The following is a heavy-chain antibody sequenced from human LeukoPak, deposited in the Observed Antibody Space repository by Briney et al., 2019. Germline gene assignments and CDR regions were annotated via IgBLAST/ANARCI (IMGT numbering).Heavy chain of an antibody. V-gene: IGHV4-39*02. CDR3: AIYSSSSGRIDP. Sequence: SETLSLTCTVSSGSITSSVYYCSWIRQPPGKGLEWIAGINYSGFTHYNPSLKSRVTISVDTSKNHFSLNLSSVTAADTAVYYCAIYSSSSGRIDPWGQGTLVTVSS. CDR1: SGSITSSVYY. J-gene: IGHJ5*02. CDR2: INYSGFT. D-gene: IGHD2-15*01.